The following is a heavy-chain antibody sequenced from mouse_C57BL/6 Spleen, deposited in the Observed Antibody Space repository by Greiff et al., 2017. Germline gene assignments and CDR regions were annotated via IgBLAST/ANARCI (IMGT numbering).Heavy chain of an antibody. CDR2: INPSTGGT. J-gene: IGHJ1*03. CDR3: ARRGFRRGTWYFDV. Sequence: EVKLQESGPELVKPGASVKISCKASGYSFTGYYMNWVKQSPEKSLEWIGEINPSTGGTTYNQKFKAKATLTVDKSSSTAYMQLKSLTSEDSAVYYCARRGFRRGTWYFDVWGTGTTVTVSS. D-gene: IGHD3-3*01. V-gene: IGHV1-42*01. CDR1: GYSFTGYY.